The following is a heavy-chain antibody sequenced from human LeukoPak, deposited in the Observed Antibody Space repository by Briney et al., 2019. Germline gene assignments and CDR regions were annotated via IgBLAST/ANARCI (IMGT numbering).Heavy chain of an antibody. J-gene: IGHJ4*02. Sequence: GGSLRLSCVASGFTFSSYWMSWVRQTPGKGLEWVAHLNQDGSERYYVDSVKGRFTISRENVKNSLYLQMNSLRTEDTAVYYCAKCGTGSNFDYWGQGMLVTVSS. V-gene: IGHV3-7*02. D-gene: IGHD3-10*01. CDR2: LNQDGSER. CDR1: GFTFSSYW. CDR3: AKCGTGSNFDY.